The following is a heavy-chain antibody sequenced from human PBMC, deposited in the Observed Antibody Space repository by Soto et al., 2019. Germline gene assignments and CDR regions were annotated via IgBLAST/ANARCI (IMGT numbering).Heavy chain of an antibody. V-gene: IGHV1-8*01. Sequence: QVQLVQSGAEVKKPGASVKVSCKASGYTFTSYDINWVRQATGQGLEWMGWMNPNSGNTGYAQKFQGRVTMTRNTSISTAYMELSSLKSEDTAVYYCARGRGYCSGGSCYQFDYWAREPWSPSPQ. CDR1: GYTFTSYD. J-gene: IGHJ4*02. D-gene: IGHD2-15*01. CDR3: ARGRGYCSGGSCYQFDY. CDR2: MNPNSGNT.